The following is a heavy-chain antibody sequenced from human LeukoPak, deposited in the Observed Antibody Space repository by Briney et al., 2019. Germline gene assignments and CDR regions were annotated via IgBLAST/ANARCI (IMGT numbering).Heavy chain of an antibody. Sequence: ASVKVSCKTSGYTFTNNGISWVRQAPGQGLEWMGWISAYNGNTNYAQKLQGRVTMTTDTSTSTAYMELRSLRSDDTAVYYCARGDSSSWSFDYWGQGTLVTVSS. CDR3: ARGDSSSWSFDY. D-gene: IGHD6-13*01. CDR1: GYTFTNNG. V-gene: IGHV1-18*01. CDR2: ISAYNGNT. J-gene: IGHJ4*02.